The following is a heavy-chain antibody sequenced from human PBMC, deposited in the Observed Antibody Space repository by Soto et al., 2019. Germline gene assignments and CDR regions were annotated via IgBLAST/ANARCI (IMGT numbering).Heavy chain of an antibody. V-gene: IGHV4-39*01. J-gene: IGHJ6*02. CDR3: ARRLYYDSSGLEGGGMDV. CDR1: GGSISSSSYY. CDR2: IYYSGST. D-gene: IGHD3-22*01. Sequence: SETVSLSSTVSGGSISSSSYYYGVIRQPPGKGLEWIGSIYYSGSTYYNPSLKSRVTISVDTSKNQFSLKLSSVTAADTAVYYCARRLYYDSSGLEGGGMDVWGQGTTVT.